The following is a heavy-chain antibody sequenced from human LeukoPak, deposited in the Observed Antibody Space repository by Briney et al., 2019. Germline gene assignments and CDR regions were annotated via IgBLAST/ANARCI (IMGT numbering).Heavy chain of an antibody. CDR1: GYSISSHYY. CDR3: ARDRELSYYDTSGYWYFDL. Sequence: SETLSLTCSVSGYSISSHYYWGWIRQPPGKGLEWIGSIYHSGTTYYNPSLKSRVTISVDTSKNQFSLKLSSVTAADTAVYHCARDRELSYYDTSGYWYFDLWGRGTLVTVSS. V-gene: IGHV4-38-2*02. J-gene: IGHJ2*01. CDR2: IYHSGTT. D-gene: IGHD3-22*01.